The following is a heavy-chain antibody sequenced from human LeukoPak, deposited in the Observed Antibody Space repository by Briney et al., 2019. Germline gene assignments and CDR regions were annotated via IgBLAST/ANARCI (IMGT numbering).Heavy chain of an antibody. V-gene: IGHV4-59*12. D-gene: IGHD3-22*01. CDR3: ARRNDYYDSSGLLGAFDI. J-gene: IGHJ3*02. Sequence: SETLSLTCTVSGGSMRSYYWSWIRQPPGKGLEWIGYIYHSGSTYYNPSLKSRVTISVDRSKNQFSLKLSSVTAADTAVYYCARRNDYYDSSGLLGAFDIWGQGTMVTVSS. CDR1: GGSMRSYY. CDR2: IYHSGST.